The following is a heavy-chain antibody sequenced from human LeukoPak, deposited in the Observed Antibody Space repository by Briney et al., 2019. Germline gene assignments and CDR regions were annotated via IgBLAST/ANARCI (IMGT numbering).Heavy chain of an antibody. D-gene: IGHD3-22*01. CDR1: AFTCSSYS. CDR2: ISSNGGST. CDR3: VNRGGLLLYFIY. J-gene: IGHJ4*02. V-gene: IGHV3-64D*06. Sequence: PRGSLRLSCSAAAFTCSSYSRYCVRHAPGEVLEYFSGISSNGGSTYYADSVKGRFTISRDNSKNTLYLQMSSLRAEDTAVYYCVNRGGLLLYFIYWGQGTLVTVSS.